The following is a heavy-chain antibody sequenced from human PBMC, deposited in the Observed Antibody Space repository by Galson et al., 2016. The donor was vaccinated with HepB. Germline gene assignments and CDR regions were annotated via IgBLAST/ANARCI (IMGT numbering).Heavy chain of an antibody. CDR3: ATVMCGGESCYCARHMFSSGPPSPFYYFGMDV. J-gene: IGHJ6*02. Sequence: SVKVSCKASGGTFSSYTVSWVRQAPGQGFEWMGGITLMSATTNYAQKFQGRVSITADESTSTVYMELNSLRSEDTAVYYCATVMCGGESCYCARHMFSSGPPSPFYYFGMDVWGPGTTVTVSS. CDR2: ITLMSATT. CDR1: GGTFSSYT. V-gene: IGHV1-69*13. D-gene: IGHD6-19*01.